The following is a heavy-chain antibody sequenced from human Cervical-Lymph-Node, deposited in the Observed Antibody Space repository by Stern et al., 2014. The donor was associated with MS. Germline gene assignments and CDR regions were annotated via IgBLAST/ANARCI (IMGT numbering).Heavy chain of an antibody. Sequence: QVQLVQSGAEVKKPGSSVKVSCKASGGTFSSYAISWVRQAPGQGLEWMGGILPIFGTATHAQTFQGSCTITAADSTSTAYMELSSLRSEDTAVYYCARRGFGYTDYYYYGMDVWGQGTTVTVSS. CDR3: ARRGFGYTDYYYYGMDV. V-gene: IGHV1-69*01. D-gene: IGHD2-2*02. J-gene: IGHJ6*02. CDR2: ILPIFGTA. CDR1: GGTFSSYA.